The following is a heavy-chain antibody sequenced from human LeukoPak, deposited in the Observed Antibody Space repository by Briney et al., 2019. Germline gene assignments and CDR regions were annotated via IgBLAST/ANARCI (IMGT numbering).Heavy chain of an antibody. D-gene: IGHD6-19*01. Sequence: SETLSLTCTASGGSISSYYWSWIRQPPGKGLEWIGYIYYSGSTNYNPSLKSRVTISVDTSKNQFSLKLSSVTAADTAVYYCARDGAKYSSGWYGGYYYYGMDVWGQGTTVTVSS. CDR1: GGSISSYY. V-gene: IGHV4-59*01. CDR3: ARDGAKYSSGWYGGYYYYGMDV. CDR2: IYYSGST. J-gene: IGHJ6*02.